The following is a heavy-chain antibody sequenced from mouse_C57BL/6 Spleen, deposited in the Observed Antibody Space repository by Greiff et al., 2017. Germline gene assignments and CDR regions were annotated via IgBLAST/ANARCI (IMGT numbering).Heavy chain of an antibody. V-gene: IGHV1-66*01. CDR2: IYPGSGNT. CDR3: AEDSSGKSPYYAMDY. CDR1: GYSFTSYY. J-gene: IGHJ4*01. Sequence: VKLVESGPELVKPGASVKISCKASGYSFTSYYIHWVKQRPGQGLEWIGWIYPGSGNTKYNEKFKGKATLTADTSSSTAYMQLSSLTSEDSAVYYCAEDSSGKSPYYAMDYWGQGTSVTVSS. D-gene: IGHD3-2*02.